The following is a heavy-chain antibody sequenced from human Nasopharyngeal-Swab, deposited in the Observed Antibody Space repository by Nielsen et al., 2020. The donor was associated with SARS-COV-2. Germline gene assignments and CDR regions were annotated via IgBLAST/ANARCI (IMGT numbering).Heavy chain of an antibody. D-gene: IGHD5-24*01. CDR1: GYSFTNYG. Sequence: ASVKVSCKASGYSFTNYGVSWVRQAPGQGLEWMGWISAYNGNTNYAQRLQGRVTMTTNTSTSTAYMELRSLRSDDTAVYYCARVPQRLLQFGYMDVWGKGTTVTVSS. CDR2: ISAYNGNT. V-gene: IGHV1-18*01. CDR3: ARVPQRLLQFGYMDV. J-gene: IGHJ6*03.